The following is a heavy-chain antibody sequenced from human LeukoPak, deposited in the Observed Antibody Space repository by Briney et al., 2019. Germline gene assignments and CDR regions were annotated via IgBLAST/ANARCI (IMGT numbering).Heavy chain of an antibody. D-gene: IGHD3-10*01. CDR3: ARDLETYYYGSGSFPMPDYYYYYGMDV. CDR2: IYYSGST. J-gene: IGHJ6*02. V-gene: IGHV4-59*01. CDR1: GGSISSYY. Sequence: PSETLSLTCTVSGGSISSYYWSWSRQPPGKGLEWIGYIYYSGSTNYNPSLKSRVTISVDTSKNQFSLKLSSVTAADTAVYYCARDLETYYYGSGSFPMPDYYYYYGMDVWGQGTTVTVSS.